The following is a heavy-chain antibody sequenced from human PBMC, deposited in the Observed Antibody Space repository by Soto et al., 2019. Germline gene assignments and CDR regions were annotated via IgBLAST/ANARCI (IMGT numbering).Heavy chain of an antibody. D-gene: IGHD4-17*01. J-gene: IGHJ5*02. CDR2: INPDGRTI. CDR3: STAGDYRFDT. CDR1: AFSFSTSW. V-gene: IGHV3-74*01. Sequence: GGSLRLSCAASAFSFSTSWMHWVRQAPGEGLVWVSRINPDGRTINYADSVKGRFTISRDNAKNTLYLQMNILRVEDTAVYFYSTAGDYRFDTWGQGTLVTVSS.